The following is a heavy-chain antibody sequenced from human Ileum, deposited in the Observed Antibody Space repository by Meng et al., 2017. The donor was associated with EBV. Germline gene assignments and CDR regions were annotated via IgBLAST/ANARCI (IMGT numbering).Heavy chain of an antibody. J-gene: IGHJ4*02. CDR2: INTKSGDP. CDR1: GYSFNKFA. Sequence: QVQLVQPGSDLKKPCASVKVSCKASGYSFNKFAINWVRQAPGQGLEWVGWINTKSGDPRYAQGFTGRFVFSLDTSVSTAYLQISSLKPEDTAVYYCVRDGRSINLLDYWGQGTLVTVSS. CDR3: VRDGRSINLLDY. D-gene: IGHD2-15*01. V-gene: IGHV7-4-1*02.